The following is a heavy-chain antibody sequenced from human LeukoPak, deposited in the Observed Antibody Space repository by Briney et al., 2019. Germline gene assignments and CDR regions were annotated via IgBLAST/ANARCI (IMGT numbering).Heavy chain of an antibody. CDR2: INTDGTVT. J-gene: IGHJ4*02. CDR1: GFTFSKYW. Sequence: GGSLRLSCAASGFTFSKYWMLWVRHAPGKGLESVSRINTDGTVTIYADSVKGRFTVSRDNADNTMFLQMNSVRDEDTAVYYCATKQWLAPPPDSWGQGTPVTVSS. D-gene: IGHD6-19*01. V-gene: IGHV3-74*01. CDR3: ATKQWLAPPPDS.